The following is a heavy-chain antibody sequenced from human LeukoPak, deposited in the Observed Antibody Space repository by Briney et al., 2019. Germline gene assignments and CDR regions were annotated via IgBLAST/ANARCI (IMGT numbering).Heavy chain of an antibody. CDR3: ARTGYFSGWYFARNDAFDI. CDR1: GGSISSYY. D-gene: IGHD6-19*01. Sequence: PSETLSLTCTVSGGSISSYYWSWIRQPPGKGLEWIGYIYYSGSTNYNPSLKSRVTISVDTSKNQFSLKLSSVTAADTAVYYCARTGYFSGWYFARNDAFDIWGQGTMVTVPS. V-gene: IGHV4-59*01. J-gene: IGHJ3*02. CDR2: IYYSGST.